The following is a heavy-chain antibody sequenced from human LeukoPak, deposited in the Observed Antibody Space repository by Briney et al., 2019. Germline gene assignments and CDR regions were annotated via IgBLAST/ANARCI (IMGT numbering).Heavy chain of an antibody. J-gene: IGHJ4*02. V-gene: IGHV3-48*01. Sequence: GGSLRLSCAASGFTFSSYSMNWVRQAPGKGLEWVSYISSSSTIYYADSVKGRFTISRDNAKNSLYLQMNSLRAEDTAVYYCARGWGSYRYTGIFDYWGQGTLVTVSS. CDR2: ISSSSTI. D-gene: IGHD1-26*01. CDR1: GFTFSSYS. CDR3: ARGWGSYRYTGIFDY.